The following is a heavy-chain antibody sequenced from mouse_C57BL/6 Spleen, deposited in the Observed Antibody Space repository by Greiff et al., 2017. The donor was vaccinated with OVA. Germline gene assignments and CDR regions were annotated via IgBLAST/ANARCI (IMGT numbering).Heavy chain of an antibody. CDR2: IDPNSGGT. CDR1: GYTFTSYW. Sequence: QVQLQQPGAELVKPGASVKLSCKASGYTFTSYWMHWVQQRPGRGLEWIGRIDPNSGGTKYTEKFKSKAPLPVDNPSSTAYMQLSSLTSEDSAVYYCAREYYYGSSNGYFDVWGTGTTVTVSS. V-gene: IGHV1-72*01. CDR3: AREYYYGSSNGYFDV. D-gene: IGHD1-1*01. J-gene: IGHJ1*03.